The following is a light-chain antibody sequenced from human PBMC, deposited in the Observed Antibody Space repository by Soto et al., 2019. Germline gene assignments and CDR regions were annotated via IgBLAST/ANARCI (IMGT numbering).Light chain of an antibody. J-gene: IGKJ4*01. Sequence: EIVLTQSRGTLSLSPGERATLSCRASQSVSTYLDWYQQKPGQAPRLLSYGASSRATGIPDRFGGSGSGTDFTLTISRLEPEDFAVYYCQQYGSSPLTFGGGTKVEIK. V-gene: IGKV3-20*01. CDR1: QSVSTY. CDR3: QQYGSSPLT. CDR2: GAS.